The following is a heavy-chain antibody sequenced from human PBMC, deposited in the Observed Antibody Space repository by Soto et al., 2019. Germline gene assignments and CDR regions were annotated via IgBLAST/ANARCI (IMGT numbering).Heavy chain of an antibody. J-gene: IGHJ4*02. V-gene: IGHV6-1*01. Sequence: PSQTLSLTCAISGDSVSSNSAAWNWIRQSPSRGLEWLGRTYYRSKWYNDYAVSVKSRITINPDTSKNQFSLQLNSVTPEDTAVYYCARDFSSYDILTGSAPFDYWGQGTLVTVSS. CDR3: ARDFSSYDILTGSAPFDY. D-gene: IGHD3-9*01. CDR2: TYYRSKWYN. CDR1: GDSVSSNSAA.